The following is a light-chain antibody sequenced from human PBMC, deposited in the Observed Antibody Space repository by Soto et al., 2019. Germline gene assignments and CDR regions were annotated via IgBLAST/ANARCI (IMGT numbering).Light chain of an antibody. CDR2: GAS. J-gene: IGKJ4*01. CDR3: QHYDRSALT. CDR1: QSSSSY. V-gene: IGKV3-20*01. Sequence: EIVLTQSPATLSLSPGERATLSCRAQQSSSSYLAWYQQKPGQAPGLLISGASSRATGIPDRFSGSGSGTDFTLTISRLEPEDFAVYYCQHYDRSALTFGGGTKVDIK.